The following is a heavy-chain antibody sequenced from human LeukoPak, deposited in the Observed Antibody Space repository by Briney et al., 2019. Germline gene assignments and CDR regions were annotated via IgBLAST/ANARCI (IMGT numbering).Heavy chain of an antibody. CDR2: QTGSGGSA. CDR3: AKGLTNLGDD. CDR1: GFTFSSYA. Sequence: GGSLRLSCAASGFTFSSYAMSWVRQAPGKGLEWVSGQTGSGGSAYYADSVKGRFTISRDNSKNTLYLQMNSLRAEDTAIYYCAKGLTNLGDDWGQGTLVTVSS. D-gene: IGHD3-9*01. V-gene: IGHV3-23*01. J-gene: IGHJ4*02.